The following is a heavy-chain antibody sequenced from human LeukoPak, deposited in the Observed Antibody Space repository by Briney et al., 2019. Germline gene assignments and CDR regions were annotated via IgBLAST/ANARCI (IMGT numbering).Heavy chain of an antibody. Sequence: GGSLRLSCAASGFTFSIYSMNWVRQAPGKGLEWVAVIWYDGSNKYYADSVKGRFTISRDNSKNTLYLQMNSLRAEDTAVYYCARDGRRDQDAFDIWGQGTMVTVSS. CDR1: GFTFSIYS. CDR3: ARDGRRDQDAFDI. CDR2: IWYDGSNK. J-gene: IGHJ3*02. V-gene: IGHV3-33*08. D-gene: IGHD1-26*01.